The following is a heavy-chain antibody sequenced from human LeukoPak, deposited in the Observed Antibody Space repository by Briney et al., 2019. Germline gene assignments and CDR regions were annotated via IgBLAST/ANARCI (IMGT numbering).Heavy chain of an antibody. CDR3: ARRTAMVLFDI. Sequence: SETLSLTCTVSGGSISSSSYYWGWIRQPPGKGLEWIGSIYYSGSTYYNPSLKSRVTISVDTSKNQFSLKLSSVTAADTAVYYCARRTAMVLFDIWGQRTMVTVSS. CDR1: GGSISSSSYY. CDR2: IYYSGST. D-gene: IGHD5-18*01. J-gene: IGHJ3*02. V-gene: IGHV4-39*01.